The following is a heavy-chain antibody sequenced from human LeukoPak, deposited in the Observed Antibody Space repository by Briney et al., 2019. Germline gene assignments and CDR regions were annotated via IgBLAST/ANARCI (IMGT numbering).Heavy chain of an antibody. V-gene: IGHV3-23*01. J-gene: IGHJ4*02. D-gene: IGHD4-23*01. CDR2: ISGSGDRT. Sequence: AGGSLRLSCAASGFIFSSYAMSWVRQAPGKGLEWVSDISGSGDRTNHADSVKGRFTISRDNSKNTLYLQMNSLRAEDTALYYCARRGDGGRSFDYWGQGTLVTVSS. CDR1: GFIFSSYA. CDR3: ARRGDGGRSFDY.